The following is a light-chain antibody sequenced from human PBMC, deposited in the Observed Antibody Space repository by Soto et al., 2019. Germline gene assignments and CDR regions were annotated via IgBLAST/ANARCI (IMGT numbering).Light chain of an antibody. J-gene: IGKJ2*01. Sequence: EIVMTQSPATLSVSPGERVTLSCRASQSVSSNLAWYQQKPGQAPRLLIYGASTRATGIPARFSGSGSGTEFTLTISSLQSEDFAVYYCQQYNNGPPYTFGQGTKLEIK. CDR3: QQYNNGPPYT. CDR2: GAS. V-gene: IGKV3-15*01. CDR1: QSVSSN.